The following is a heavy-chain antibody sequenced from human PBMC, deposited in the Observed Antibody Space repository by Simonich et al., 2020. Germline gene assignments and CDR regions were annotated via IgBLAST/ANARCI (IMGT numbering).Heavy chain of an antibody. CDR2: NNPNSGGT. J-gene: IGHJ4*02. CDR1: GYTFTGYY. D-gene: IGHD5-12*01. CDR3: ARDRSGYDQHHFDY. Sequence: QVQLVQSGAEVKKPGASVKVSCKASGYTFTGYYMHWVRQAPGQGLEWMGWNNPNSGGTNYAPKIQGRVPMTRDTSISTAYMELSRLRSDDTAVYYCARDRSGYDQHHFDYWGQGTLVTVSS. V-gene: IGHV1-2*02.